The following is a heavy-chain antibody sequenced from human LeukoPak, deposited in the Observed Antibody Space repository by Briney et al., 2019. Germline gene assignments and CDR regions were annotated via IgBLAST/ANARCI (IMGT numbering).Heavy chain of an antibody. CDR2: VSGSGGTT. CDR3: APLSDGWYVHYFDY. Sequence: PGGSLRLSCAGSGFTFSSHAMGWVRQAPGKGLEWVSDVSGSGGTTHYADSVKGRFTISRDNSKNTLYLQMNSLRAEDTAVYYCAPLSDGWYVHYFDYWGQGTLVTVSS. CDR1: GFTFSSHA. D-gene: IGHD6-19*01. J-gene: IGHJ4*02. V-gene: IGHV3-23*01.